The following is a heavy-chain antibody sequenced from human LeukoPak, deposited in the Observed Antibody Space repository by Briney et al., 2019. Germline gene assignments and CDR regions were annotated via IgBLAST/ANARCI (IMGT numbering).Heavy chain of an antibody. D-gene: IGHD2-15*01. CDR2: ISSNGGST. Sequence: GGSLRLSCAASGFTFSSYAMHWVRQAPGKGLEYVSAISSNGGSTYYANSVKGRFTISRDNSKNTLYLQMGSLRAEDMAVYYCARVPGPLVARSHFDYWGQGTLVTVSS. CDR1: GFTFSSYA. V-gene: IGHV3-64*01. J-gene: IGHJ4*02. CDR3: ARVPGPLVARSHFDY.